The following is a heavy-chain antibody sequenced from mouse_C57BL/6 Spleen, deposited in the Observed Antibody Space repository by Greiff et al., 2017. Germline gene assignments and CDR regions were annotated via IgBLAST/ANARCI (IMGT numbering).Heavy chain of an antibody. J-gene: IGHJ2*01. V-gene: IGHV1-80*01. CDR2: IYPGDGDT. D-gene: IGHD1-1*01. CDR3: ARGDYGSSQYYFDY. Sequence: VQLQESGAELVKPGASVKISCKASGYAFSSYWMHWVKQRPGQGLEWIGQIYPGDGDTNYNGKFKGKATLTADKSSSTAYMQLSSLTSEDSAVXFCARGDYGSSQYYFDYWGQGTTLTVSS. CDR1: GYAFSSYW.